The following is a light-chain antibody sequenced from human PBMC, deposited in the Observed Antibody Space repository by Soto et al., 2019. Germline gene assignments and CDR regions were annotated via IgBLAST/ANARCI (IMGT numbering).Light chain of an antibody. V-gene: IGKV3-15*01. J-gene: IGKJ3*01. CDR1: QSVDIN. CDR2: GAS. Sequence: EIVLTQSPATLSVSPGERVTLSCRASQSVDINLAWYQQKPGQAPRLLIYGASTRAIDMPGRFSGRGSGTEFTLTISSLQSEDFAVYYCHQYNSWPRGTFGPGTKVEIK. CDR3: HQYNSWPRGT.